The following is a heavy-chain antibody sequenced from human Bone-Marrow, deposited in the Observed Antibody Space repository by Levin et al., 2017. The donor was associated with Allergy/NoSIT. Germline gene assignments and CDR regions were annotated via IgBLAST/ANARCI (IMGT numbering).Heavy chain of an antibody. D-gene: IGHD5-24*01. CDR3: ARTNSRDGYNYFFDS. J-gene: IGHJ4*02. CDR2: IRSSNGNV. Sequence: PGGSLRLSCAASGFTFSSHAMNWVRQAPGKGLEWVSFIRSSNGNVFYADSVRGRFTISRDNAKKSLYLQMNSLRADDTAVYYCARTNSRDGYNYFFDSWGQGTLVTVTS. V-gene: IGHV3-21*01. CDR1: GFTFSSHA.